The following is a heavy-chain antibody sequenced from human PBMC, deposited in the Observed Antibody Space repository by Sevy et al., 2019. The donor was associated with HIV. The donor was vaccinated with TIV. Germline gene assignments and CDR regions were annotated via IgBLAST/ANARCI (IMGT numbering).Heavy chain of an antibody. Sequence: GGSLRLSCAASGFTFSSYAMSWVRQAPGKGLEWVSAISGSGGSTYYADSVKGRFTISRDNSKNTLYLQMNSLRAEDTAVYYCANDGADYYYGMDVWGQWTTVTVSS. V-gene: IGHV3-23*01. CDR2: ISGSGGST. CDR3: ANDGADYYYGMDV. J-gene: IGHJ6*02. CDR1: GFTFSSYA. D-gene: IGHD3-10*01.